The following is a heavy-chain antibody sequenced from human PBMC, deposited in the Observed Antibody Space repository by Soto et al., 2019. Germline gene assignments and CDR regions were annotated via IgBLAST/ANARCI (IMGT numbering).Heavy chain of an antibody. CDR1: GYSFTSHG. CDR2: ISAYNGDI. V-gene: IGHV1-18*04. D-gene: IGHD2-21*01. Sequence: ASVKVSCKASGYSFTSHGISWVRQAPRQGLEWMGWISAYNGDITYAQKFQGRVSMTTDTSTSTAYMELRSLRSDDTATYYCARDPPISSSIRGTPLMDAWGQGTTVTVSS. CDR3: ARDPPISSSIRGTPLMDA. J-gene: IGHJ6*02.